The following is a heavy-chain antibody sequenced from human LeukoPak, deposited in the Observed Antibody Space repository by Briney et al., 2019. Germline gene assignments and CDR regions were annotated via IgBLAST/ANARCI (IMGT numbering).Heavy chain of an antibody. V-gene: IGHV3-21*01. J-gene: IGHJ4*02. Sequence: GGSLRLSCAASGLTFSSYSMNWVRQAPGKGLEWVSSISSSSSYIYYADSVKGRFTISRDNAKNSLYLQMNSLRAEDTAVYYCARGGQLPDLCVDYWGQGTLVTVSS. CDR2: ISSSSSYI. D-gene: IGHD5-18*01. CDR1: GLTFSSYS. CDR3: ARGGQLPDLCVDY.